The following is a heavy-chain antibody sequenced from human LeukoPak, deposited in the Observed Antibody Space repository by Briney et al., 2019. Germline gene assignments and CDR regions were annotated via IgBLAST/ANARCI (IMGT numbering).Heavy chain of an antibody. CDR1: GFTFSAYA. Sequence: GGSLRLSHAASGFTFSAYAMHWVRQAPGKGLERLAVVSHEGSNKYCADYVKSRFTISRDNSKKTLYPHMNSLRGADTAVDPCAKDDHGMDVWGQGTRVSVFS. J-gene: IGHJ6*02. CDR2: VSHEGSNK. V-gene: IGHV3-30*18. CDR3: AKDDHGMDV.